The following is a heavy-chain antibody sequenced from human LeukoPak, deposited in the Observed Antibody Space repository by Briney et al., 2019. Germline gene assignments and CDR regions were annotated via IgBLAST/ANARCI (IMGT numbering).Heavy chain of an antibody. CDR1: GVSISSSNW. V-gene: IGHV4-4*02. D-gene: IGHD3-10*01. CDR2: IYHSGST. Sequence: SETLSLTCAVSGVSISSSNWWSWVRQPPGKGLEWIGEIYHSGSTNYNPSLKSRVTISVDKSKNQFSLKLSSVTAADTAVYYCARGLNYYGSGSFFDYWGQGTLVTVSS. J-gene: IGHJ4*02. CDR3: ARGLNYYGSGSFFDY.